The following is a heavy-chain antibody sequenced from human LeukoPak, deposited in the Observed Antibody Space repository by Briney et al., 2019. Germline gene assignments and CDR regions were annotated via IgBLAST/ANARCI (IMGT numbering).Heavy chain of an antibody. V-gene: IGHV3-48*01. CDR3: ARVGRSGGSCYYELENYYYHMDV. Sequence: GGSLRLSCAASGFTFSSYSMNWVRQAPGKGLEWVSYISSSSSTIYYADSVKGRFTISRDNAKNSLYLQMNSLRAEDTAVYYCARVGRSGGSCYYELENYYYHMDVWGKGTTVTVSS. CDR1: GFTFSSYS. CDR2: ISSSSSTI. D-gene: IGHD2-15*01. J-gene: IGHJ6*03.